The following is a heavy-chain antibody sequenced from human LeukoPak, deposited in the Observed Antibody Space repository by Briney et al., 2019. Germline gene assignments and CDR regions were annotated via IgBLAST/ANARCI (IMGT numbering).Heavy chain of an antibody. CDR3: ARAVVTAIGAFDI. J-gene: IGHJ3*02. CDR1: GFTFSSYS. D-gene: IGHD2-21*02. CDR2: ISSSSSYI. Sequence: GGSLRFSCAASGFTFSSYSMNWVRQAPGKGLEWVSSISSSSSYIYYADSVKGRFTISRDNAKNSLYLQMNSLRAEDTAVYYCARAVVTAIGAFDIWGQGTMVTVSS. V-gene: IGHV3-21*01.